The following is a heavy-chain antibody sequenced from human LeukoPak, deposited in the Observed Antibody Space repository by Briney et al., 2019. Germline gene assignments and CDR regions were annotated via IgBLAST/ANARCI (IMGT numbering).Heavy chain of an antibody. Sequence: NPSETLSLTCAVYGGSFSGYYWSWIRQPPGKGLEWIGEINHSGSTNYNPSLKSRVTISVDTSKNQFSLKLSSVTAADTAVYYCAGGSYPYYFDYWGQGTLVTASS. CDR1: GGSFSGYY. J-gene: IGHJ4*02. CDR3: AGGSYPYYFDY. V-gene: IGHV4-34*01. D-gene: IGHD1-26*01. CDR2: INHSGST.